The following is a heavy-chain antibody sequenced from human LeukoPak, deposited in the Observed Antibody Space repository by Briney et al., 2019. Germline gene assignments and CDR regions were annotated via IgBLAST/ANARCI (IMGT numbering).Heavy chain of an antibody. D-gene: IGHD3-10*01. V-gene: IGHV7-4-1*02. J-gene: IGHJ4*02. CDR1: GYTFTNYP. Sequence: ASVKVSCKASGYTFTNYPMNWVRQAPGQGLEWMGWINTNTGNQTYAQGFTGRFVFSLDTSVSTAYLQISSLKAEDTAVYYCVRGVRTSDYWGQGTLVTVSS. CDR3: VRGVRTSDY. CDR2: INTNTGNQ.